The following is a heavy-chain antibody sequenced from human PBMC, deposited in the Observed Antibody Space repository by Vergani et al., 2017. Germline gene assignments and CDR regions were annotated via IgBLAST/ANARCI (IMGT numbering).Heavy chain of an antibody. Sequence: QLQLQESGPGLVKPSETLSLTCTVSGGSISSSSYYWGWIRQPPGKGLEWIGSIYYSGSTYYNPSLKSRVTISVDTSKNQFSLKLSSVTAADTAVYYCARQRAIAARLSDYFDYWGQGTLVTVSS. J-gene: IGHJ4*02. D-gene: IGHD6-6*01. V-gene: IGHV4-39*01. CDR3: ARQRAIAARLSDYFDY. CDR1: GGSISSSSYY. CDR2: IYYSGST.